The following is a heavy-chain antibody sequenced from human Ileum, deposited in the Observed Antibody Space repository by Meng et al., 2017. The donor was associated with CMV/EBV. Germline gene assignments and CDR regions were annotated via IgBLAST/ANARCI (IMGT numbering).Heavy chain of an antibody. D-gene: IGHD6-13*01. CDR3: AKGLFPGYSSSWYSDWYFDL. CDR1: GFTFSDFA. CDR2: ISSSGGST. V-gene: IGHV3-23*01. Sequence: GESLKISCSASGFTFSDFAMTWVRQAPGKGLEWVSVISSSGGSTYYADSEKGRFTIPRDNSKNTLYLQMNILRVEDTAVYYCAKGLFPGYSSSWYSDWYFDLWGRGTLVTGSS. J-gene: IGHJ2*01.